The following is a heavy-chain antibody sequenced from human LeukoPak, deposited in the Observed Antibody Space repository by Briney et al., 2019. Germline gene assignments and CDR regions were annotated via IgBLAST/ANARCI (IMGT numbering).Heavy chain of an antibody. CDR2: ISRTGTYI. CDR1: GFTFSSNN. CDR3: ARVLETDCTGGSCYSGLDY. V-gene: IGHV3-21*01. D-gene: IGHD2-15*01. Sequence: GGSLRLSCAASGFTFSSNNMKWVRQAPGEGLEWVSSISRTGTYIYYADSVKGRFTVSRDNAQNSLYLQMNSLRVEDTAVYYCARVLETDCTGGSCYSGLDYWGQGTLVTVSS. J-gene: IGHJ4*02.